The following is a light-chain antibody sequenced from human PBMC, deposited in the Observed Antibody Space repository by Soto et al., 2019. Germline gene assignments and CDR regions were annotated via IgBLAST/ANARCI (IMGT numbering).Light chain of an antibody. CDR1: QSVGIN. V-gene: IGKV3D-15*01. CDR2: GAS. CDR3: QQYNNWPSLT. Sequence: EMVVTQSPGTLSVSPGERVTLSCRAGQSVGINLAWYQQKPGQAPRLLIYGASTRAIDVPARFIGSGSGTEFTLTISSLQSEDFAVYYCQQYNNWPSLTFGGGTKVEMK. J-gene: IGKJ4*01.